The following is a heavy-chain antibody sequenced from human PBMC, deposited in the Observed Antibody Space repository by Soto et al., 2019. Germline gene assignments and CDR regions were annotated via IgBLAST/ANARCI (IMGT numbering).Heavy chain of an antibody. J-gene: IGHJ5*02. D-gene: IGHD1-1*01. V-gene: IGHV4-39*01. Sequence: ETLSLTCSVSGGSVTNYYSAWIRQPPGKGLEWIGSVHYSGNSYYNPSLESRVIISVDTSNNQFFLEMTTMTAADTAMYYCARSLSTTGIAWGQGTLVTVSS. CDR2: VHYSGNS. CDR1: GGSVTNYY. CDR3: ARSLSTTGIA.